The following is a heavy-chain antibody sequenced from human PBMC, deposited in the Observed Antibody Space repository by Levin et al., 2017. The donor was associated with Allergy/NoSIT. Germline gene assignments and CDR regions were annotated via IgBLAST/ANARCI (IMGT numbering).Heavy chain of an antibody. Sequence: PSETLSLTCTVSGGSVNTGSFYWSWSRQPPGKGLQWIGYVYYSGTTGYNPSLKSGLTISRDMCKNQFSLKLSSVTAADTAVYYCVGDNGHFDSWGQGGLVAVSS. D-gene: IGHD4-17*01. CDR1: GGSVNTGSFY. CDR2: VYYSGTT. CDR3: VGDNGHFDS. J-gene: IGHJ4*02. V-gene: IGHV4-61*01.